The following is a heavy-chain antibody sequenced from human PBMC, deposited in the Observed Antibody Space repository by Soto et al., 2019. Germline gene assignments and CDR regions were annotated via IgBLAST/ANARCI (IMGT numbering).Heavy chain of an antibody. CDR3: PRFRGPDAN. Sequence: GGSLRLSCAASGFTFSDHYMDWVRQAPGKGLEWVGRIRDKGNSYTSEYAASVKGRFTISRDDSKNSLYLQMNSLKTEDTAVYSGPRFRGPDANWGQEPRITVPS. D-gene: IGHD2-2*01. CDR1: GFTFSDHY. V-gene: IGHV3-72*01. J-gene: IGHJ4*02. CDR2: IRDKGNSYTS.